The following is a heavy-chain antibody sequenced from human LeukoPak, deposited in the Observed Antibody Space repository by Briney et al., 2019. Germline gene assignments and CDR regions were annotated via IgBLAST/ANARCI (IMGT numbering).Heavy chain of an antibody. D-gene: IGHD2-15*01. CDR1: GFTFSGSA. V-gene: IGHV3-73*01. CDR2: IRSKANSYAT. J-gene: IGHJ4*02. Sequence: GGSLRLSCAASGFTFSGSAMHWVRQASGKGLEWVGRIRSKANSYATAYAASVKGRFTISRDNAKNSLYLQMNSLRAEDTAMYYCAREFNSFLADCSGGQCLFMSWGQGILVTVSS. CDR3: AREFNSFLADCSGGQCLFMS.